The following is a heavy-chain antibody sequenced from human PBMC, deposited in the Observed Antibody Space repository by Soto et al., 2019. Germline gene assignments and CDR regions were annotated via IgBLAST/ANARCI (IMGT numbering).Heavy chain of an antibody. D-gene: IGHD3-3*01. J-gene: IGHJ3*02. CDR2: IYYSGST. CDR3: ARSGTLYYDFWSGYYSGAFDI. V-gene: IGHV4-59*01. CDR1: GGSISSYY. Sequence: SETLSLTCTVSGGSISSYYWSWIRQPPGKGLEWIGYIYYSGSTNYNPYLKSRVTISVDTSKNQSSLKLSSVTAADTAVYYCARSGTLYYDFWSGYYSGAFDIWGQGTMVTVSS.